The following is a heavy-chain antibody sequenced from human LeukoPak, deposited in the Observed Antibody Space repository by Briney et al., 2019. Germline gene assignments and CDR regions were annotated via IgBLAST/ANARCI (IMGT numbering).Heavy chain of an antibody. CDR3: VRLHSSGGFDY. Sequence: SQTLSLTCTVSGGSISSGSYYWSWIRQPAGKGLEWIGRIYTSGSTNYNPSLKSRVTISVDTSKNQFSLKLSSVTAADTAVYYCVRLHSSGGFDYWGQGTLVTVSS. CDR1: GGSISSGSYY. V-gene: IGHV4-61*02. J-gene: IGHJ4*02. CDR2: IYTSGST. D-gene: IGHD3-22*01.